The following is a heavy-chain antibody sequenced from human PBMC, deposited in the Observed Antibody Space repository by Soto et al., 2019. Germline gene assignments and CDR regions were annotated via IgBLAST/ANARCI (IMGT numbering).Heavy chain of an antibody. CDR3: ARTPHYQLPHNNWFDP. J-gene: IGHJ5*02. CDR1: GGSVSSGSYY. CDR2: IYYSGST. D-gene: IGHD2-2*01. V-gene: IGHV4-61*01. Sequence: QVQLQESGPGLVKPSETLSLTCTVSGGSVSSGSYYWSWIRQPPGKGLEWIGYIYYSGSTNYNPSLKSRVTISVDTSKNQFSLKLSSVTAADTAVYYCARTPHYQLPHNNWFDPWGQGTLVTVSS.